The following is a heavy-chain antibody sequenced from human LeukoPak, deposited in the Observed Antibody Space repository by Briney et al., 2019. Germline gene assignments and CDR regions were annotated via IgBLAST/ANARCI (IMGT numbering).Heavy chain of an antibody. CDR2: IIPIFGTA. J-gene: IGHJ5*02. CDR1: GGTFSSYA. V-gene: IGHV1-69*05. D-gene: IGHD6-19*01. CDR3: ARAVAAHNWFDP. Sequence: ASVKVSCKASGGTFSSYAISWVRQAPGQGLEWMGGIIPIFGTANYAQKFQGRVTITTDESTSTAYMELSSLRSEDTAVYYCARAVAAHNWFDPWGQGTLVTASS.